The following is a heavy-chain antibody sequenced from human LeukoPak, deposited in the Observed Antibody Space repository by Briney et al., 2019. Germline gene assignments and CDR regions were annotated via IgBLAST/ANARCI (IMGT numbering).Heavy chain of an antibody. Sequence: SETLSLTCIVSGDSITTTTHYWGWIRQPPGKGLEWIGSVYYSGSTYYSPSLKSRVTISVDTSKSHFSLKLSSVTAADTAVYYCARHRSTLIRGVRERIYFDYWGQGTLVTVSS. CDR2: VYYSGST. V-gene: IGHV4-39*01. D-gene: IGHD3-10*01. CDR1: GDSITTTTHY. J-gene: IGHJ4*02. CDR3: ARHRSTLIRGVRERIYFDY.